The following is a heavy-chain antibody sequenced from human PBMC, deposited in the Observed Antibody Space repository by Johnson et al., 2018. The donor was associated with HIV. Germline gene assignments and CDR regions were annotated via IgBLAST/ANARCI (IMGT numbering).Heavy chain of an antibody. V-gene: IGHV3-7*04. Sequence: VQLVESGGGVVQPGRSLRLSCAASGFTFSSYWMSWVRQAPGKGLEWVANIKQDGSEKYYVDSVKGRFTISRDNAKNSLYLQMNSLITEDTAVYYCGRDINYSNYVTDAFDIWGQGTVVTFSS. D-gene: IGHD4-11*01. CDR1: GFTFSSYW. CDR2: IKQDGSEK. CDR3: GRDINYSNYVTDAFDI. J-gene: IGHJ3*02.